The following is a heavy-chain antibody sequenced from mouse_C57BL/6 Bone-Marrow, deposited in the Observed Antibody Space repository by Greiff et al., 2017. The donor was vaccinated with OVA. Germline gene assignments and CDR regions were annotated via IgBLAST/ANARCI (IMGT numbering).Heavy chain of an antibody. Sequence: EVQGVESGGDLVKPGGSLKLSCAASGFTFSSYGMSWVRQTPDKRLEWVATISSGGSYTYYPDGVKGRFTISRDNAKNTLYLQMSSLKSEDTAMYYCARPFITTVPHFDYWGQGTTLTVSS. CDR3: ARPFITTVPHFDY. D-gene: IGHD1-1*01. V-gene: IGHV5-6*01. J-gene: IGHJ2*01. CDR1: GFTFSSYG. CDR2: ISSGGSYT.